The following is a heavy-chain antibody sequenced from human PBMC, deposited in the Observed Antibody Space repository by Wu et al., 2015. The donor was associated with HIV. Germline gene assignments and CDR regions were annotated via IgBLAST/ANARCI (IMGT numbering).Heavy chain of an antibody. D-gene: IGHD3-10*01. Sequence: QVQLVQSGAEVKKPGSSVKVSCTASGGTFSSFAISWVRQAPGQGLEWMGRIIPLFRTTNYAQEFQGRVTITADESTSTAFMELSSLRSEDTAVYYCARGPYSYGSGSYYLDYWGQGNXGHRLL. CDR2: IIPLFRTT. CDR1: GGTFSSFA. V-gene: IGHV1-69*18. CDR3: ARGPYSYGSGSYYLDY. J-gene: IGHJ4*02.